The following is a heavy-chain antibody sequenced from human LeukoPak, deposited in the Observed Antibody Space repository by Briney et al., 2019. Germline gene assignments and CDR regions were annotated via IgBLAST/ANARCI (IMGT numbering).Heavy chain of an antibody. J-gene: IGHJ4*02. V-gene: IGHV3-23*01. CDR1: GITLSTYG. D-gene: IGHD3-10*01. CDR2: ISERGGST. CDR3: AKRGIVIRAVIIIGFHKEAYYFDY. Sequence: GGSLRSSCVASGITLSTYGMSWFRKAPGKGLEWVSVISERGGSTNYADSVKGRFIISRDTSKNTVYLQMNSLRVEDTAVYFCAKRGIVIRAVIIIGFHKEAYYFDYWGQGILVTVSS.